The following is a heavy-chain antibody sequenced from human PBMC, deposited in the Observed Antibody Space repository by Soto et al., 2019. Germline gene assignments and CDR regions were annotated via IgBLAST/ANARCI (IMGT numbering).Heavy chain of an antibody. CDR1: GGSVSSGSYY. Sequence: SETLSLTCTVSGGSVSSGSYYSSWIRQPPGKGLEWIGYIYYSGSTNYNPSLKSRVTISVDTSKNQFSLKLSSVTAADTAVYYCARVTVAATEGRYYYYYGMDVWGQGTTVTVSS. V-gene: IGHV4-61*01. J-gene: IGHJ6*02. CDR3: ARVTVAATEGRYYYYYGMDV. CDR2: IYYSGST. D-gene: IGHD2-15*01.